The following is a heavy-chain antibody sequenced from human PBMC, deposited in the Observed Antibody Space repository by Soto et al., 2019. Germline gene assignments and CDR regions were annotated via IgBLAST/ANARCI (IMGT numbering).Heavy chain of an antibody. V-gene: IGHV1-2*02. Sequence: AASVKVSCTASGYTFTGYHIHWVRKAPGQGLEWRGWINTDSGGTLYAQKFQGRVTMTRDTSISTAYMEVGRLTSDDTAVYYCARWVGASNWFDPWGQGPLVTVSS. CDR3: ARWVGASNWFDP. CDR1: GYTFTGYH. J-gene: IGHJ5*02. D-gene: IGHD1-26*01. CDR2: INTDSGGT.